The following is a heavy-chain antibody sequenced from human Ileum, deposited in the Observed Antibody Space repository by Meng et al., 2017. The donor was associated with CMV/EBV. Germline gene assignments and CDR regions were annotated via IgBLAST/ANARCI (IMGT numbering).Heavy chain of an antibody. D-gene: IGHD1-7*01. CDR2: INPATGGT. J-gene: IGHJ4*02. Sequence: QVQLVQSWTDRKKPGAAIKVSCKASGYTFTGYYMHWVRQAPVQGLEWMGRINPATGGTNYELKFQRRVTMPRHTSIITAYMELSTLTSDDTAVYFCMTVPGNYPYWGQADLVTVSS. CDR3: MTVPGNYPY. V-gene: IGHV1-2*02. CDR1: GYTFTGYY.